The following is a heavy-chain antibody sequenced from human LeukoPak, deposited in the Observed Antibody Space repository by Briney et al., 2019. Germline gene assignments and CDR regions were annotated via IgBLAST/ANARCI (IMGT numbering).Heavy chain of an antibody. CDR2: IYYSGST. D-gene: IGHD3-10*01. Sequence: SETLSLTCTVSGGSISSSSYYWGWIRQPPGKGLEWIGSIYYSGSTYYNPSLKSRVTISVDTSKNQFSLKLSSVTAADTAVYYCARGYYYGSGSYPYWGQGTLVTVSS. CDR1: GGSISSSSYY. CDR3: ARGYYYGSGSYPY. V-gene: IGHV4-39*07. J-gene: IGHJ4*02.